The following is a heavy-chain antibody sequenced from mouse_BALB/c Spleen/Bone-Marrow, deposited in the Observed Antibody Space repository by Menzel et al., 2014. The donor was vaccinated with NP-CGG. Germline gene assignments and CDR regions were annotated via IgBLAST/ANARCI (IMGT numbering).Heavy chain of an antibody. V-gene: IGHV5-17*02. CDR2: ISSGSSTT. J-gene: IGHJ2*01. Sequence: EVKLMESGGGLVQPGGSRKLSCAASGFIFSSFGMHWVRRAPEKGLEWVAYISSGSSTTYYAGTVKGRFTISRDNPKNTLFLQMTSLRSEDTAMYYCARDVPLYDVGYFDYWGQGTTLTVSS. CDR1: GFIFSSFG. D-gene: IGHD2-14*01. CDR3: ARDVPLYDVGYFDY.